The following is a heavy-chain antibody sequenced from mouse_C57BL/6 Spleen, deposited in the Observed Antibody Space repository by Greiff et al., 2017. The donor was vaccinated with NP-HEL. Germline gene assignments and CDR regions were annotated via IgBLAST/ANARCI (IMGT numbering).Heavy chain of an antibody. V-gene: IGHV1-69*01. CDR2: IDPSDSYT. CDR3: ARRGYGSSYFDV. D-gene: IGHD1-1*01. CDR1: GYTFTSYW. J-gene: IGHJ1*03. Sequence: QVQLQQPGAELVMPGASVKLSCKASGYTFTSYWMHWVKQRPGQGLEWIGEIDPSDSYTNYNQKFKGKSTLTVDKSSSTAYMQLSSLTSEDSAVYYCARRGYGSSYFDVWGTGTTVTVSS.